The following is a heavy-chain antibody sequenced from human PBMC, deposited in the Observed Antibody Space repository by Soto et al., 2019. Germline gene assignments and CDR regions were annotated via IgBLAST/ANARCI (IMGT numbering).Heavy chain of an antibody. CDR3: ARPWVGATIASLYAFDI. V-gene: IGHV5-10-1*01. J-gene: IGHJ3*02. Sequence: GESLKISCKGSGYSFTSYWISWVRQMPGKGLEWMGRIDPSDSYTNYSPSFQGHVTISADKSISTAYLQWSSLKASDTAMYYCARPWVGATIASLYAFDIWGQGTMVTVSS. D-gene: IGHD1-26*01. CDR1: GYSFTSYW. CDR2: IDPSDSYT.